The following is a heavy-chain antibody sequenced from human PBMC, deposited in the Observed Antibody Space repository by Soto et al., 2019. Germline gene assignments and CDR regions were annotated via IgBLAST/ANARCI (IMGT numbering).Heavy chain of an antibody. CDR1: GFTFSTCA. CDR3: AKVSGFYPHDNVFDY. D-gene: IGHD2-21*01. Sequence: EVQVLESGGGLVQPGGSLRLSCAASGFTFSTCAMTWVRQAPGKGLEWVSAISGSGGSTYYVDSVKGRFTISRDNSKNTVYMQLSSLGAEDTAVYYCAKVSGFYPHDNVFDYWGQGTLVTVSS. J-gene: IGHJ4*02. CDR2: ISGSGGST. V-gene: IGHV3-23*01.